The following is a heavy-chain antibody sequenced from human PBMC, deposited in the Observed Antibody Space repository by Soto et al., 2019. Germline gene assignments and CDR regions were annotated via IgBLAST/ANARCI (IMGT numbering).Heavy chain of an antibody. CDR2: ISYDGSNK. D-gene: IGHD3-16*02. CDR3: AIIPAGDAFDI. CDR1: GFTFSSYG. J-gene: IGHJ3*02. Sequence: GGSLRLSCAASGFTFSSYGMHWVRQAPGKGLEWVAVISYDGSNKYYADSVKGRFTISRDNSKNTLYLQMNSLRAEDTAVYYCAIIPAGDAFDIWGQGTMVTVSS. V-gene: IGHV3-30*03.